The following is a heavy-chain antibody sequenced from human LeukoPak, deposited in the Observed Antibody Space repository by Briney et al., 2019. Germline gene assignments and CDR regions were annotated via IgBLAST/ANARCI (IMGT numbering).Heavy chain of an antibody. J-gene: IGHJ5*02. CDR1: GFTFSSYW. V-gene: IGHV3-74*01. CDR3: AKASLRIVPAAIGPFDP. CDR2: VNSDGYST. D-gene: IGHD2-2*01. Sequence: GGSLRLSCAASGFTFSSYWMHWVRQVPGRGLVWVSRVNSDGYSTSYADSVKGRFTISRDNAKNTLYLQMNSLRVEDTAVYYCAKASLRIVPAAIGPFDPWGQGTLVTVSS.